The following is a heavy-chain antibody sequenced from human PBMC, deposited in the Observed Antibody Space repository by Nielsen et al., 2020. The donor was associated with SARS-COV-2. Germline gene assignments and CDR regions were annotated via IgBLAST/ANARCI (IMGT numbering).Heavy chain of an antibody. Sequence: GGSLRLSCAASGFTFSSYAMSWVRQAPGKGLEWVSAISGSGGSTYYADSVKGRFTISRDNSKNTLYLQMNSLRAEDTAVYYCARDIHCSSTSCYGTDVWGQGTTVTVSS. CDR1: GFTFSSYA. V-gene: IGHV3-23*01. CDR2: ISGSGGST. J-gene: IGHJ6*02. CDR3: ARDIHCSSTSCYGTDV. D-gene: IGHD2-2*01.